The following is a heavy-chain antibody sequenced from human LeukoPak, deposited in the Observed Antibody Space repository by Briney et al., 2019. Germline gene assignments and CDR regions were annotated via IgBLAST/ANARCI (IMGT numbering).Heavy chain of an antibody. CDR2: INPNSGGT. V-gene: IGHV1-2*02. D-gene: IGHD1-7*01. J-gene: IGHJ4*02. CDR3: ARDMHNWSYDY. CDR1: EYFFTDYY. Sequence: GASVKVSCKASEYFFTDYYIHWVRQAPGQGLEWMGWINPNSGGTNYAQKFQGRVTMTRDTSISTAYMELSRLRSDDTAVYYCARDMHNWSYDYWGQGTLVTVSS.